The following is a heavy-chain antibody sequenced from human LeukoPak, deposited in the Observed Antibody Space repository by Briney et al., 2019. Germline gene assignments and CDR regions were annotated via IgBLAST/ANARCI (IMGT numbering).Heavy chain of an antibody. J-gene: IGHJ4*02. CDR3: TNWGDTWGLDF. D-gene: IGHD7-27*01. V-gene: IGHV3-7*01. Sequence: GGSLRLCCAASGLNFRKSWMTWVRQAPGSGHEWVANIKDDGSEKYYVDSVKGRFTISRDNAKNSLYLQMNSLSAEDTAVYYCTNWGDTWGLDFWGQGILVSVSS. CDR1: GLNFRKSW. CDR2: IKDDGSEK.